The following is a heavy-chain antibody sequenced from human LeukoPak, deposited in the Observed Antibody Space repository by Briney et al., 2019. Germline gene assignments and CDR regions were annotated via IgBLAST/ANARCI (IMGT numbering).Heavy chain of an antibody. CDR1: GFTFSSYS. CDR3: ARERSYQGDYYYYMDV. CDR2: INSNSSDI. D-gene: IGHD1-26*01. V-gene: IGHV3-21*01. J-gene: IGHJ6*03. Sequence: PGGSLRLSCAASGFTFSSYSMNWVRQAPGEGVEWVSSINSNSSDIYYADSVKGRFTISRDNAKNSLYLQMNSLRAGDTAVYYCARERSYQGDYYYYMDVWGKGTTVTVSS.